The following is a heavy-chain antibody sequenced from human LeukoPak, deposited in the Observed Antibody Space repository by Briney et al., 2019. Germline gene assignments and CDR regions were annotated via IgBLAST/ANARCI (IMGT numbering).Heavy chain of an antibody. CDR1: GGSFSGYY. CDR3: ARGGDSSGYYLLDAFDI. J-gene: IGHJ3*02. D-gene: IGHD3-22*01. V-gene: IGHV4-34*01. CDR2: INHSGST. Sequence: KTSETLSLTCAVYGGSFSGYYWSWIRQPPGKGLEWIGEINHSGSTNYNPSLKSRVTISVDTSKNQFSLKLSSVTAADTAAYYCARGGDSSGYYLLDAFDIWGQGTMVTVSS.